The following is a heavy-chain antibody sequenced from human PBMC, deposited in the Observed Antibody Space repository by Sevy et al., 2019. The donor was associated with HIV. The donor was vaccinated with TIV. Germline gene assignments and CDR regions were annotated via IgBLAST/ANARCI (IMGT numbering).Heavy chain of an antibody. CDR2: IYYSGST. Sequence: SQTLSLTCTVSGGSISSYYWSWIRQPPGKGLEWIGYIYYSGSTNYNPSLKSLVTISVDTSKNQFSLKLSSVTAADTAVYYCARGRPFGGVITYPPYFDYWGQGTLVTVSS. J-gene: IGHJ4*02. CDR3: ARGRPFGGVITYPPYFDY. CDR1: GGSISSYY. D-gene: IGHD3-16*02. V-gene: IGHV4-59*13.